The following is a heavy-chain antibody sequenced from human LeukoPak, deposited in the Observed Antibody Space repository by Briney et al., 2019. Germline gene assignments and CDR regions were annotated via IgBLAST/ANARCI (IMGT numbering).Heavy chain of an antibody. CDR3: ARGQTLTF. D-gene: IGHD3-16*01. J-gene: IGHJ4*02. CDR2: IKQDGSQK. Sequence: QPGGSLRLSCAASGFTFSSYEMNWVRQAPGKGLEWVANIKQDGSQKYYVDSVKGRFTISRDNAKNSLYLQMNSLRAEDTAVYFCARGQTLTFWGQGTLVTVSS. CDR1: GFTFSSYE. V-gene: IGHV3-7*01.